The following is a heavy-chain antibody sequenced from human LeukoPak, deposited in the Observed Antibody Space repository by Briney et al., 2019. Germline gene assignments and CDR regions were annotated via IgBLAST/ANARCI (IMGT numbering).Heavy chain of an antibody. Sequence: GGSLRLSCAASGFPFSTLTMNWVRQAPGKGLELVSSISSTSSYIYYADSVKGRFTISRDNAKNSLYLQMNSLRAEDTAVYYCARETYYYDSSGYAGGDYFDYWGQGTLVTVSS. V-gene: IGHV3-21*01. J-gene: IGHJ4*02. CDR1: GFPFSTLT. D-gene: IGHD3-22*01. CDR3: ARETYYYDSSGYAGGDYFDY. CDR2: ISSTSSYI.